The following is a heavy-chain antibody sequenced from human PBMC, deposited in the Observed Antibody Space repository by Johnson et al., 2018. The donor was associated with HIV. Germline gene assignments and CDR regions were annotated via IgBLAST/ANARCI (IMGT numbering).Heavy chain of an antibody. CDR2: IYSDGSDT. J-gene: IGHJ3*01. D-gene: IGHD6-19*01. Sequence: VQLVESGGGLVQPGGSLRLSCAASGFIFRNYWMHWVRHTPGKGLVWVARIYSDGSDTAYADSVKGRFTISRDNAKKTLYLQMNSLRAEDTAVYYCARKQWLEIPSDALDVWGQGTMVTVSS. CDR3: ARKQWLEIPSDALDV. V-gene: IGHV3-74*03. CDR1: GFIFRNYW.